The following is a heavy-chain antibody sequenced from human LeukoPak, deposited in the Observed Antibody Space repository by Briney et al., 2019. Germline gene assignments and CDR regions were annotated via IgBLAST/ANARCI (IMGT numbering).Heavy chain of an antibody. CDR1: GFTFGSYA. CDR3: AKPEGATGGLFDY. Sequence: PGGSLRLSCAASGFTFGSYAMYWVRQAPGKGLEWVSAISGSGGSTYYADSVKGRFTISRDNSKNTLYLQMNSLRAEDTAVYYCAKPEGATGGLFDYWGQGTLVTVSS. J-gene: IGHJ4*02. V-gene: IGHV3-23*01. CDR2: ISGSGGST. D-gene: IGHD1-26*01.